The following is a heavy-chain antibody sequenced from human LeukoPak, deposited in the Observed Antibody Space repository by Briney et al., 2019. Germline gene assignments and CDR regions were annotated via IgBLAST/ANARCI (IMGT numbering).Heavy chain of an antibody. CDR3: AKSRIQLWSYYYYYYMDV. CDR2: LRYDGSNK. Sequence: GGSLRLSCAASGFTFSIYGMHWVRQAPGKGLEWVAFLRYDGSNKYYADSVKGRFTISRDNSKNTLYLQMNSLRAEDTAVYYCAKSRIQLWSYYYYYYMDVWGKGTTVTVSS. J-gene: IGHJ6*03. CDR1: GFTFSIYG. D-gene: IGHD5-18*01. V-gene: IGHV3-30*02.